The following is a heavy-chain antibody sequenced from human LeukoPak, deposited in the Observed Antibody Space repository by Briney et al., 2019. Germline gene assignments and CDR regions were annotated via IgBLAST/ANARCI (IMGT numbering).Heavy chain of an antibody. J-gene: IGHJ4*02. V-gene: IGHV3-23*01. Sequence: GGSLRLSCAASGFTFSSYAMSWARQAPGKGLEWVSAISGSGGSTYYADSVKGRFTISRDNSKNTLYLQMNSLRAEDTAVYYCAKDRISSGSGSSYDYWGQGTLVTVSS. CDR2: ISGSGGST. CDR1: GFTFSSYA. CDR3: AKDRISSGSGSSYDY. D-gene: IGHD1-26*01.